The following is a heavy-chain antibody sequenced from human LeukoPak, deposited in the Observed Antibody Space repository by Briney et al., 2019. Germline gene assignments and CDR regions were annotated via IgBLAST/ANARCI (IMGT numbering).Heavy chain of an antibody. D-gene: IGHD1-26*01. J-gene: IGHJ4*02. CDR3: ARAPGVGASYYFDY. Sequence: GASVKLSCKASVGTFSIYAISWVRQSTGQGLGWGVGIIPIFGTANYAQKFQGRVTITADKSTSTAYMELSSLRSEDTAVYYCARAPGVGASYYFDYWGQGTLVTVSS. CDR2: IIPIFGTA. CDR1: VGTFSIYA. V-gene: IGHV1-69*06.